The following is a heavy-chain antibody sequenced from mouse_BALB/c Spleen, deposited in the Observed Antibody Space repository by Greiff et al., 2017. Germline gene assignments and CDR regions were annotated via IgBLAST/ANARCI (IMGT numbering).Heavy chain of an antibody. V-gene: IGHV1-7*01. J-gene: IGHJ2*01. D-gene: IGHD2-3*01. CDR3: ARSTRWLLLYYFDY. CDR1: GYTFTSYW. CDR2: INPSTGYT. Sequence: QVQLQQSGAELAKPGASVKMSCKASGYTFTSYWMHWVKQRPGQGLDWIGYINPSTGYTEYNQKFKDKATLTADKSSSTAYMQLSSLTSEDSAVYYCARSTRWLLLYYFDYWGQGTTLTVSS.